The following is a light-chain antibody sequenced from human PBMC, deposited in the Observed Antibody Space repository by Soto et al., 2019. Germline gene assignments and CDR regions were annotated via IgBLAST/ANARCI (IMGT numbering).Light chain of an antibody. CDR2: DAS. J-gene: IGKJ4*01. V-gene: IGKV1-5*01. Sequence: DIQITQSPSTLSASVGDRVIITCRASQSISDYLAWYQQKPGKAPKILFYDASNLESGVPSTFSGSGSGTEFTLTISSVQPDDFETYYCQQYKSYPLTFGGGTKVDIK. CDR1: QSISDY. CDR3: QQYKSYPLT.